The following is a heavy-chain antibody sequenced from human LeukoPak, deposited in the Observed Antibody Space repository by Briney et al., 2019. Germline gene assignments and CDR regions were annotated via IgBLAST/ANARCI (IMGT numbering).Heavy chain of an antibody. CDR2: ISSSGSSI. D-gene: IGHD6-13*01. V-gene: IGHV3-21*01. J-gene: IGHJ4*02. Sequence: PGGSLRLSCAASGFTFSRYSMNWVRQAPGKGLEWVSSISSSGSSIYYADSVKGRFTISRDNAKNSLYLQMNSLRAEDTAVYYCARGTPAAKIDYWGQGTLVTVSS. CDR3: ARGTPAAKIDY. CDR1: GFTFSRYS.